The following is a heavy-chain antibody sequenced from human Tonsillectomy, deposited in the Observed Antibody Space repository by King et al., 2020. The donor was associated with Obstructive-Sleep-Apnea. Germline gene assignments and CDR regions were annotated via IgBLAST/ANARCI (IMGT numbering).Heavy chain of an antibody. CDR2: INPNSGGT. D-gene: IGHD6-25*01. CDR3: ATDATADLHRPSNYFDY. V-gene: IGHV1-2*02. Sequence: QLVQSGAEVKKPGASVKVSCKASGYTFTGYYMHWVRQAPGQGLEWMGWINPNSGGTDYAQRFQGRVTMTRDTSISTAYVELSSLRSDDTAVYYCATDATADLHRPSNYFDYWGQGTLVTVSS. J-gene: IGHJ4*02. CDR1: GYTFTGYY.